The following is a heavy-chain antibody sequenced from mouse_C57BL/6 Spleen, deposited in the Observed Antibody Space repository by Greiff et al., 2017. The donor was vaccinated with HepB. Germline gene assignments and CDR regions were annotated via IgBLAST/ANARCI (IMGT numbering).Heavy chain of an antibody. D-gene: IGHD1-1*01. CDR3: ARSGLSYYGSSYWYFDV. Sequence: QVQLQQPGAELVKPGSSVKLSCKASGYTFTSYWMDWVKQRPGQGLEWIGNIYPSDSETHYNQKFKDKATLTVDKSSSTAYMQLSSLTSEDSAVYYCARSGLSYYGSSYWYFDVWGTGTTVTVSS. J-gene: IGHJ1*03. CDR2: IYPSDSET. CDR1: GYTFTSYW. V-gene: IGHV1-61*01.